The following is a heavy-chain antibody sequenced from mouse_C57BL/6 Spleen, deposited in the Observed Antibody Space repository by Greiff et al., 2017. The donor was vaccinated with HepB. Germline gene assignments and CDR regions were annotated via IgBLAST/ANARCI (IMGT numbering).Heavy chain of an antibody. Sequence: QVQLKQPGAELVKPGASVKLSCKASGYTFTSYWMQWVKQRPGQGLEWIGEIDPSDSYTNYNQKFKGKATLTVDTSSSTAYMQLSSLTSEDSAVYYCARAYYGSSPWYWYFDVWGTGTTVTVSS. J-gene: IGHJ1*03. V-gene: IGHV1-50*01. CDR2: IDPSDSYT. CDR1: GYTFTSYW. D-gene: IGHD1-1*01. CDR3: ARAYYGSSPWYWYFDV.